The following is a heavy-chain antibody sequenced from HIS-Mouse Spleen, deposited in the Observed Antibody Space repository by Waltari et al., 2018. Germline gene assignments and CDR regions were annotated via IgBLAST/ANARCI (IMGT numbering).Heavy chain of an antibody. CDR1: GGSISSSSYY. CDR3: AKEHIAVAGTGYFQH. D-gene: IGHD6-19*01. V-gene: IGHV4-39*07. CDR2: IYYSGST. Sequence: QLQLQESGPGLVKPSETLSLTCTVSGGSISSSSYYWGWIRQPPGKGLEWIGSIYYSGSTYYNPSLKSLVTISVDTSKNQFSLKLSSVTAADTAVYYCAKEHIAVAGTGYFQHWGQGTLVTVSS. J-gene: IGHJ1*01.